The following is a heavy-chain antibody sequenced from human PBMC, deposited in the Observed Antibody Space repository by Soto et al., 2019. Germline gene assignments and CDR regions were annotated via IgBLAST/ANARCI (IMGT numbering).Heavy chain of an antibody. D-gene: IGHD3-22*01. CDR1: GYTFTGYY. CDR3: ARAMIVVVNTLYFDY. CDR2: INPNSGGT. V-gene: IGHV1-2*02. J-gene: IGHJ4*02. Sequence: ASVKVSCKXSGYTFTGYYMHWVRQAPGQGLEWMGWINPNSGGTNYAQKFQGRVTMTRDTSISTAYMELSRLRSDDTAVYYCARAMIVVVNTLYFDYWGQGTLVTVSS.